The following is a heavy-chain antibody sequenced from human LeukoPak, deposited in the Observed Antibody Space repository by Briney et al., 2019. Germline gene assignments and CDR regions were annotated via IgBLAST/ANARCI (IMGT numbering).Heavy chain of an antibody. D-gene: IGHD3-10*01. CDR2: ISGSGGST. Sequence: GGSLRLSCAASGFIFSSYAMSWVRQAPGKGLEWVSAISGSGGSTYYADSVKGRFTISRDNSKNTLYLQMNSLRAEDTAVYYCAKSVLLWFGELRDFYYFDYWGQGTLVTVSS. CDR1: GFIFSSYA. J-gene: IGHJ4*02. V-gene: IGHV3-23*01. CDR3: AKSVLLWFGELRDFYYFDY.